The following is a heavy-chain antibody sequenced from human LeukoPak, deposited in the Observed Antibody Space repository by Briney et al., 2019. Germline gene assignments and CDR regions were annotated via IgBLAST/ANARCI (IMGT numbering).Heavy chain of an antibody. CDR2: MSPNSGDT. CDR1: GYTFTSYD. CDR3: VRDGEGVAISVNFWFDP. D-gene: IGHD3-10*01. Sequence: ASVKVSCKASGYTFTSYDFNWVRQATGQRPEWMGWMSPNSGDTGYARKFRGRVTMTRDTSTSTAYMELWSLTSEDTAVYYCVRDGEGVAISVNFWFDPWGQGTLVTVSS. J-gene: IGHJ5*02. V-gene: IGHV1-8*01.